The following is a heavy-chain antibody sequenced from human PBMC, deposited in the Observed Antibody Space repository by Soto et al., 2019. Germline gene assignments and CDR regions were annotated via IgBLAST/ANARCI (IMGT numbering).Heavy chain of an antibody. CDR1: GFTSTNYV. CDR2: ISGSGTTT. D-gene: IGHD2-8*01. CDR3: AKDRVGGVPDAFDI. V-gene: IGHV3-23*01. J-gene: IGHJ3*02. Sequence: GGSLRLSCAASGFTSTNYVMNWVRQAPGKGLEWVSSISGSGTTTFYADSVKGRFIISRDNPKNTLYLQMNSLRAEDTALYYCAKDRVGGVPDAFDIWGQGTMVTVSS.